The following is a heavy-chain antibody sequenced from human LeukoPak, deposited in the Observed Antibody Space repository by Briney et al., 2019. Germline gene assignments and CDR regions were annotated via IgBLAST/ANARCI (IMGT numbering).Heavy chain of an antibody. D-gene: IGHD5-18*01. Sequence: GASVKVSCKASGYTFTSYDINWVRQATGQGLEWMGWMNPNSGNTGYAQKFQGRVTMTRNTSISTAYMELSSLRSEDTAVYYCARHNAGTGYSYGYYGMDVWGQGTTVTVSS. CDR2: MNPNSGNT. J-gene: IGHJ6*02. CDR1: GYTFTSYD. CDR3: ARHNAGTGYSYGYYGMDV. V-gene: IGHV1-8*01.